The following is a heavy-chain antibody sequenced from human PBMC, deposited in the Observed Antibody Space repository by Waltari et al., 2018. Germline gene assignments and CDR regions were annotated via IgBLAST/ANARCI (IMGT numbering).Heavy chain of an antibody. CDR2: IYYSGST. D-gene: IGHD6-19*01. CDR3: ARRGSGWYDFDY. V-gene: IGHV4-39*01. CDR1: GGSISSSSYY. Sequence: QLQLQESGPGLVKPSETLSLTCTVSGGSISSSSYYWGWIRQPPGKGLEWIGIIYYSGSTYYNPSLKSRVTISVDTSKNQFSLKLSSVTAADTAVYYCARRGSGWYDFDYWGQGTLVTVSS. J-gene: IGHJ4*02.